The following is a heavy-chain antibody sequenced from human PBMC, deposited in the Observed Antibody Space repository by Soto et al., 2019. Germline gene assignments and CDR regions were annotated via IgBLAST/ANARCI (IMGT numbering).Heavy chain of an antibody. CDR2: ISSSARSI. D-gene: IGHD3-9*01. CDR1: GFTFSSYT. J-gene: IGHJ4*02. Sequence: GGSLRLSCAASGFTFSSYTMNWVRQAPGMGLEWVSSISSSARSIYYADSLKGRLTISRDNAKNSLYLQMNGLRAEDTAVYYCARVVDYDFLTGYYTDAYFDYWGQGTLVTVSS. V-gene: IGHV3-21*01. CDR3: ARVVDYDFLTGYYTDAYFDY.